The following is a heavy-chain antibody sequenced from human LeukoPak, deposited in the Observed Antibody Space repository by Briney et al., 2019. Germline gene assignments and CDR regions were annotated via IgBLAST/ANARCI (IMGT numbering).Heavy chain of an antibody. CDR3: ARAYGTTAFDY. V-gene: IGHV3-30-3*01. Sequence: GGSLRLSCAASGFTFSSYAMHWVRQAPGKGLEWVAVISYDGSNKYYADSVKGRFTISRDNSKNTLYLQMNSLRAEDTAVYYCARAYGTTAFDYWGQGTLVTVSP. J-gene: IGHJ4*02. CDR2: ISYDGSNK. D-gene: IGHD1-1*01. CDR1: GFTFSSYA.